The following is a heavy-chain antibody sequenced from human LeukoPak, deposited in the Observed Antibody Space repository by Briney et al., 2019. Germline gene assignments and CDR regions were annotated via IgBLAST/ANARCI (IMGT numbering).Heavy chain of an antibody. V-gene: IGHV1-18*01. J-gene: IGHJ4*02. CDR3: ARFPPLAAGTSFFDY. CDR2: ISVYNGNT. CDR1: GYTFTSYG. Sequence: ASVKVSCKASGYTFTSYGISWVRQAPGQGLEWMGWISVYNGNTNCAQKLQGRVTMTTDPSTSTAYMELRSLRSDDTAVYYCARFPPLAAGTSFFDYWGQGTLVTVSS. D-gene: IGHD6-13*01.